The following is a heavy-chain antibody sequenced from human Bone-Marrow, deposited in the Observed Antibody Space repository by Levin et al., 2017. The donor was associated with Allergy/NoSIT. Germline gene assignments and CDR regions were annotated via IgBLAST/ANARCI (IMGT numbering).Heavy chain of an antibody. J-gene: IGHJ6*02. Sequence: PSETLSLTCSVSGDSISRSNYYWAWIRRPPGKGLEWIGTIYYSGTTFYSPSLESRLTISVDRSKNQFSLTLASVTSADTAVYYCARVDASGTRIGFYYYGMDVWGQGTTVTVSS. D-gene: IGHD1/OR15-1a*01. CDR2: IYYSGTT. CDR3: ARVDASGTRIGFYYYGMDV. CDR1: GDSISRSNYY. V-gene: IGHV4-39*07.